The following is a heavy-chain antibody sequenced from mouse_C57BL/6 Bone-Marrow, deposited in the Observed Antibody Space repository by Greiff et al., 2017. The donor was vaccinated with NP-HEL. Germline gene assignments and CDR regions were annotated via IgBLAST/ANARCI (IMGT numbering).Heavy chain of an antibody. Sequence: EVQLQASGAELVRPGASVKLSCTASGFNIKDDYMHWVKQRPEQGLEWIGWIDPADGDTEYASKFQGKATMTADTSSNPAYLQLSSLTSEDTAVYYCTTVYDYDDYWGQGTTLTVSS. D-gene: IGHD2-4*01. CDR3: TTVYDYDDY. J-gene: IGHJ2*01. CDR2: IDPADGDT. V-gene: IGHV14-4*01. CDR1: GFNIKDDY.